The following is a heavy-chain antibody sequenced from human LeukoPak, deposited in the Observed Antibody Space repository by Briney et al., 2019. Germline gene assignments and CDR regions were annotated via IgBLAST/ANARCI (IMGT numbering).Heavy chain of an antibody. CDR1: GGSISSYY. V-gene: IGHV4-59*01. Sequence: SETLSLTCTVSGGSISSYYWSWIRQPPGEGLEWIGYIHYSGSTNYNSSLKSRVTISVDTSKNQFSLKLSSVTAADTAVYYCARAYDFWFFDPWGQGTLVTVSA. D-gene: IGHD3-3*01. CDR2: IHYSGST. J-gene: IGHJ5*02. CDR3: ARAYDFWFFDP.